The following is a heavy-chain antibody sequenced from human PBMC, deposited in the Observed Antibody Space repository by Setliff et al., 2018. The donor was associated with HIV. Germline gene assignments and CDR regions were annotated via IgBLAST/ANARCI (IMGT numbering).Heavy chain of an antibody. CDR3: ASGPYCSNGVCRYSVWYFDF. V-gene: IGHV4-61*02. D-gene: IGHD2-8*01. CDR2: IYTTGTT. J-gene: IGHJ4*02. Sequence: SDTLSLTCTVSGYSISSGSYFWSWIGQPAGKRLEWIGRIYTTGTTDYNPSLKTRVSMSIETSKNQFSLNLTSVTAADTTVYYCASGPYCSNGVCRYSVWYFDFWGQGTRVTVSS. CDR1: GYSISSGSYF.